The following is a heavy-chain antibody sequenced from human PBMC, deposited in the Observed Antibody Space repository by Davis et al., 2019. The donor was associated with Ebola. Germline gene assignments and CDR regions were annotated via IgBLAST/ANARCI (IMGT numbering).Heavy chain of an antibody. Sequence: GGSLRLSCAASGFTFGSYEMNWVRQAPGKGLEWVSYISSSGSTIYYADSVKGRFTISRDNSKNTLYLQMNSLRAEDTAVYYCARALDRWYQLQPFYYYYGMDVWGQGTTVTVSS. J-gene: IGHJ6*02. CDR1: GFTFGSYE. CDR2: ISSSGSTI. CDR3: ARALDRWYQLQPFYYYYGMDV. D-gene: IGHD2-2*01. V-gene: IGHV3-48*03.